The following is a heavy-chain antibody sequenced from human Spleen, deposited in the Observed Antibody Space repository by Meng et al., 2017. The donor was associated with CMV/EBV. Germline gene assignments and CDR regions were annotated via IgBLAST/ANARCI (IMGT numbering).Heavy chain of an antibody. CDR3: ARDGCSLTSCYTNWFDP. CDR2: INPSGGST. D-gene: IGHD2-2*02. V-gene: IGHV1-46*01. J-gene: IGHJ5*02. Sequence: ASVKVSCKASGYTFTRYYVHWVRQAPGQGVEWMGIINPSGGSTSYAQRFQGRLTMTRDTSTSTAYMELTSLRSDDTAVYYCARDGCSLTSCYTNWFDPWGQGTLVTVSS. CDR1: GYTFTRYY.